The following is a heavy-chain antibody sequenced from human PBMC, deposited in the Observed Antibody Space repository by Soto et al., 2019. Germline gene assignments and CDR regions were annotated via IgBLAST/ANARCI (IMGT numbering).Heavy chain of an antibody. CDR3: AKDHLFSGWTSGGYFDY. Sequence: EVQLLESGGGLVQPGGSLKLSCAASGFTFSSYGMSWVRQAPGEGLEWVSAISGSVGSTYYADSVRGRFTISRDNSKNTLYLQMNNLRAEDTAVYYCAKDHLFSGWTSGGYFDYWGQGALVTVSS. J-gene: IGHJ4*02. D-gene: IGHD6-19*01. CDR2: ISGSVGST. CDR1: GFTFSSYG. V-gene: IGHV3-23*01.